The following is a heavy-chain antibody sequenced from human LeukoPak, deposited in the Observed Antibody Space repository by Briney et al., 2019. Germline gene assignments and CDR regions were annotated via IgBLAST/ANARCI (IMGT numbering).Heavy chain of an antibody. V-gene: IGHV3-30*03. J-gene: IGHJ4*02. Sequence: GGSPRLSCAASGFSFNNYGMHWVRQAPGKGLEWVAIISYDGSNKYYADSVKGRFTISRDISKNTLFLQMNSLRAEDTAVYYCARDGSGSYYWGQGTLVTVSS. D-gene: IGHD2-15*01. CDR1: GFSFNNYG. CDR3: ARDGSGSYY. CDR2: ISYDGSNK.